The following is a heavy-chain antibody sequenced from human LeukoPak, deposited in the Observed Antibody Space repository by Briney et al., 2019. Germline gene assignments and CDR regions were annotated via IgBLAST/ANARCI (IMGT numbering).Heavy chain of an antibody. V-gene: IGHV5-51*01. CDR1: GYSFTSYW. CDR2: IYPGDSDT. Sequence: GESLKISCKGSGYSFTSYWSGWVRQMPGKGLEWMGVIYPGDSDTRYSPSFQGQVTISAEKSISTAYLQWSSLQDTETALYDCAGRKKGLATSGFDYWGQGTLVTVSS. CDR3: AGRKKGLATSGFDY. D-gene: IGHD5-24*01. J-gene: IGHJ4*02.